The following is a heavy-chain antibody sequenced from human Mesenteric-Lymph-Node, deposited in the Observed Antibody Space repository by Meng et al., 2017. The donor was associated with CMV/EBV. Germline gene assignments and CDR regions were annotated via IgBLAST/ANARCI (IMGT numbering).Heavy chain of an antibody. J-gene: IGHJ4*02. CDR2: VNSDGSST. V-gene: IGHV3-74*01. CDR3: ARIGTGLASRYDN. D-gene: IGHD3/OR15-3a*01. Sequence: GGSLRLSCAASGFTFSTYWMHWVRQVPGKGLVWVSCVNSDGSSTIYADSVKGRFTISRDNVKNTLYLEMNSLRAEDTALYYCARIGTGLASRYDNWGQGMLVTVSS. CDR1: GFTFSTYW.